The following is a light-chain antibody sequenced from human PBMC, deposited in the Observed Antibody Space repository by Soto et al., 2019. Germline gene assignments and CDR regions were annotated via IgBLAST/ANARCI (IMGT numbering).Light chain of an antibody. Sequence: DIQMTQSPSSLSASVRDRVTITCQASRDIGKYLNWFQEKPGKAPKLLIYDASNLQTGVPSRFSGSGSGTDFTFTISSLQPEDFATYYCQRYDSLPPTFGQGTRLEIK. J-gene: IGKJ5*01. CDR1: RDIGKY. V-gene: IGKV1-33*01. CDR2: DAS. CDR3: QRYDSLPPT.